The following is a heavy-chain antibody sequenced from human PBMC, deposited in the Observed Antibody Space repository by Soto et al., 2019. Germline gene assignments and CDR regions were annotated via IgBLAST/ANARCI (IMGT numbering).Heavy chain of an antibody. CDR1: GWSFSGYY. D-gene: IGHD3-9*01. J-gene: IGHJ4*02. V-gene: IGHV4-34*01. CDR2: INHSGST. Sequence: PSETLSLTCAVYGWSFSGYYWSWIRQPPGKGLEWIGEINHSGSTNYNPSLKSRVTISVDTSKNQFSLKLSSVTAADTAVYYCARAGPLSYDILTGYYLDYWGQGTLVTVSS. CDR3: ARAGPLSYDILTGYYLDY.